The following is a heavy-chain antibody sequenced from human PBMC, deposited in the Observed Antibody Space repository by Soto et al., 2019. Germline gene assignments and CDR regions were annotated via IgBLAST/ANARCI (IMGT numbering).Heavy chain of an antibody. CDR2: IDNDGSAT. J-gene: IGHJ4*02. Sequence: GGSLRLSCVASGFTFNIYWMHWVRQAPGKGLGWVSRIDNDGSATTYADSVKGRFTISRDNAKNTLFLQMNTLRVDDTAVYYCARDNWNSYWGQGTLVTVSS. D-gene: IGHD1-1*01. CDR3: ARDNWNSY. V-gene: IGHV3-74*01. CDR1: GFTFNIYW.